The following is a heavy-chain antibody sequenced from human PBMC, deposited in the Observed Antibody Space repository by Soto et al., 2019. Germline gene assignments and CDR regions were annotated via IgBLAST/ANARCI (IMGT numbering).Heavy chain of an antibody. Sequence: SGPSLVNPTQTLTLTCSFSGLSLSTSGRGVGWIRQPPGKALEWLAVIYWNDDERYSPSLKNRVTITKDTYKNQVVLTMTNMDPVDTATYYXAHRGYGDYPRDNWFDPWGQGTLVTVSS. J-gene: IGHJ5*02. V-gene: IGHV2-5*01. CDR2: IYWNDDE. CDR3: AHRGYGDYPRDNWFDP. D-gene: IGHD4-17*01. CDR1: GLSLSTSGRG.